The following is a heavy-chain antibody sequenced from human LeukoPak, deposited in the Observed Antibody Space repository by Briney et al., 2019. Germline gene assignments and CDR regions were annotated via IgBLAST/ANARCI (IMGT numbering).Heavy chain of an antibody. CDR2: ISNSGEYI. CDR3: TTPAAGPRAEYSLY. V-gene: IGHV3-21*01. CDR1: GFSFSDYS. J-gene: IGHJ1*01. D-gene: IGHD6-13*01. Sequence: GRSLRLSCVASGFSFSDYSMNWVRQAPGKGLEWVSSISNSGEYIYYADSVKGRFTVSRDNAKNSLYLEMNSLGVEDTAVYYCTTPAAGPRAEYSLYWGQGTLVTVSS.